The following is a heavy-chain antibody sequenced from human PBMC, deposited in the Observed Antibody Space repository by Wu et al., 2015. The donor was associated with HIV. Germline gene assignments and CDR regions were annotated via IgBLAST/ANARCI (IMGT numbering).Heavy chain of an antibody. V-gene: IGHV1-69*13. Sequence: QVQLVQSGAEVKKPGSSVKVSCKTSGYTFNTYGVTWVRQAPGQGLEWMGGIIPISGSSDSAQKFQGRVSFTADESTNTAYMEMNSLRSEDTAVYYCASISDDPGMSEGYWGQGTLVTVSS. CDR1: GYTFNTYG. CDR3: ASISDDPGMSEGY. J-gene: IGHJ4*02. D-gene: IGHD3-16*01. CDR2: IIPISGSS.